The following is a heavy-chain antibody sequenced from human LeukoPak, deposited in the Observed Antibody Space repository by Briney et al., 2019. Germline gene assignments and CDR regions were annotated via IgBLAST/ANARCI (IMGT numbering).Heavy chain of an antibody. CDR3: ARGDSSSPRNAFDI. CDR1: GYTFTGYY. Sequence: GASVKVSCKASGYTFTGYYMHWVRQAPGQGLEWMGWINPNSGGTNYAQKFQGRVTMTRDTSTATVSIELSSLRSDDTAVYYCARGDSSSPRNAFDIWGQGTMVTVSS. V-gene: IGHV1-2*02. D-gene: IGHD6-13*01. CDR2: INPNSGGT. J-gene: IGHJ3*02.